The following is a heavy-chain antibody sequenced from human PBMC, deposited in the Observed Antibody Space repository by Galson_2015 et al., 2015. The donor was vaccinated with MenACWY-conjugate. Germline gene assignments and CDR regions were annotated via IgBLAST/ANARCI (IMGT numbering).Heavy chain of an antibody. CDR2: ISSSSGATT. CDR1: GFTFSTYN. D-gene: IGHD4-23*01. Sequence: SLRLSCAASGFTFSTYNMNWVRQAPGKGLEWVSAISSSSGATTYYADAVKGRFTISRDNSRNTLFLQMDKLSAEDTAVYYCTTGIYGINSPVRDYWGQGTLVTVSS. V-gene: IGHV3-23*01. CDR3: TTGIYGINSPVRDY. J-gene: IGHJ4*02.